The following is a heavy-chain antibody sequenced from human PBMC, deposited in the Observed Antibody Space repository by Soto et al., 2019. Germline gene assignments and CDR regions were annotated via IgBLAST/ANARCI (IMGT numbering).Heavy chain of an antibody. Sequence: PSETLSLTCTVSGGSISSGGYYWSWIRQHPGKGLEWTGYIYYSGSTYYNPSLKSRVTISVDTSKNQFSLKLSSVTAADTAVYYCARGIAQIVVVITPGGAFDIWGQGTMVTVSS. CDR3: ARGIAQIVVVITPGGAFDI. J-gene: IGHJ3*02. CDR2: IYYSGST. D-gene: IGHD3-22*01. CDR1: GGSISSGGYY. V-gene: IGHV4-31*03.